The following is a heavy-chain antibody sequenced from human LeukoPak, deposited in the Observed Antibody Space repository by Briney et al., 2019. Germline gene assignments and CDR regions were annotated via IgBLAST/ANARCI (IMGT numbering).Heavy chain of an antibody. CDR3: ARRNAMDV. J-gene: IGHJ6*02. Sequence: GGSLRLSCAASGFTFSNYWMTWVRQAPGKGPEWVANINRDGSERYYVDSVKGRFTISRDDAKSSLYLQMNSLRAEDTAVYYCARRNAMDVWGQGTTVIVFS. CDR1: GFTFSNYW. V-gene: IGHV3-7*03. CDR2: INRDGSER.